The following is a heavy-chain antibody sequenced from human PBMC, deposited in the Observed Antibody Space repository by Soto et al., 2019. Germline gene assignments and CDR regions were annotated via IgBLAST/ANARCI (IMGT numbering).Heavy chain of an antibody. CDR3: ARGGEQLVHAFDI. V-gene: IGHV4-34*01. D-gene: IGHD6-6*01. J-gene: IGHJ3*02. CDR1: GGSFSGYY. Sequence: SETLSLTCAVYGGSFSGYYWSWIRQPPGKGLEWIGEINHSGSTNYNPSLKSRVTISVDTSKNQFSLKLSSVTAADTAVYYCARGGEQLVHAFDIWGQGTMVTVSS. CDR2: INHSGST.